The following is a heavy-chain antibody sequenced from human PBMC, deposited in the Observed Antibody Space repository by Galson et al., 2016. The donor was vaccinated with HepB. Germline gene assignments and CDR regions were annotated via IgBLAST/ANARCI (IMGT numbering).Heavy chain of an antibody. J-gene: IGHJ4*02. Sequence: SETLSLTCTVSGASVSSDSYYWSWIRQPPGKGLQWIGYIFYTGTTKYNPSLGNRLTLSLDASKNELSLILTSVTAADTAVYYCARDLEMTVFSHFGYWGPVVLVTVS. CDR3: ARDLEMTVFSHFGY. CDR1: GASVSSDSYY. CDR2: IFYTGTT. V-gene: IGHV4-61*01. D-gene: IGHD2-21*02.